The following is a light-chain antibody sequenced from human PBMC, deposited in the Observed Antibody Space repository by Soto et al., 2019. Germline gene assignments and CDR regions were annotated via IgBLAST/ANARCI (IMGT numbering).Light chain of an antibody. CDR3: NSYSSSSTPYV. J-gene: IGLJ1*01. Sequence: QSALTQPASVSGSPGQSITISCTGTRSDVGGSNYVSWYQQFPGKAPKLIIFEVSNRPSWISTRFSGSKSGNTASLIISGLQPEDEADYYCNSYSSSSTPYVFGTGTKVTVL. CDR2: EVS. CDR1: RSDVGGSNY. V-gene: IGLV2-14*01.